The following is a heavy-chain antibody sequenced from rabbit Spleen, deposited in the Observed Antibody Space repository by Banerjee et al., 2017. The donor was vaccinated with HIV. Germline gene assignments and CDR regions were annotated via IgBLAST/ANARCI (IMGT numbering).Heavy chain of an antibody. CDR3: ARDLTGAIGWNFYL. Sequence: QEDLEESGGGLVKPEGSLTLTCKASGFSFSDRDVMCWVRQAPGKGLEWIACINTATGKPFYATWAKGRFTISKTSSTTVTLQMTSLTAADTATYFCARDLTGAIGWNFYLWGPGTLVTVS. CDR2: INTATGKP. V-gene: IGHV1S45*01. J-gene: IGHJ4*01. D-gene: IGHD7-1*01. CDR1: GFSFSDRDV.